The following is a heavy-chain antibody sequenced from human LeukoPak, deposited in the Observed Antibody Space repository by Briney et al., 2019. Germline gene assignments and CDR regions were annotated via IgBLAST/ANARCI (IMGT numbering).Heavy chain of an antibody. Sequence: ASVKVSCKASGYTFTSYGISWVRQAPGQGLEWMGRISAYNGNTNYAQKLQGRVTMTTDTSTSTAYMELRSLRSDDTAVYYCARLRYFDWEDYYYYYMDVWGKGTTVTISS. D-gene: IGHD3-9*01. J-gene: IGHJ6*03. CDR3: ARLRYFDWEDYYYYYMDV. CDR2: ISAYNGNT. V-gene: IGHV1-18*01. CDR1: GYTFTSYG.